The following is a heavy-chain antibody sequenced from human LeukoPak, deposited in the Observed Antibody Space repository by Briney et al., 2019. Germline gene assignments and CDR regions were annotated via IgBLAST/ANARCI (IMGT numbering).Heavy chain of an antibody. V-gene: IGHV3-20*04. J-gene: IGHJ4*02. CDR3: ARVSDISVAAYFDY. CDR2: INWNCGRT. D-gene: IGHD2-15*01. CDR1: GFTFDDYG. Sequence: SLPLSCAASGFTFDDYGLSWVRQAPRNGREGVSTINWNCGRTPYPDSVKRRVTISRDKAKHSLYLQMSTLRAEDTALYYCARVSDISVAAYFDYWGQGTLVTVSS.